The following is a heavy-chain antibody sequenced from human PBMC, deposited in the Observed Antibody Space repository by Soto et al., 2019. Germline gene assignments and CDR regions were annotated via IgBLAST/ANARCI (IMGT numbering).Heavy chain of an antibody. CDR2: IYYSGST. CDR1: GGSIISYY. Sequence: PSETLSLTCTVSGGSIISYYWSWIRQPPGKGLEWIGYIYYSGSTNYNPSLKSRVTISVDTSKNQFSLKLSSVTAADTAVYYCARGGSYGLLGMDVWGQGTTVTVSS. J-gene: IGHJ6*02. D-gene: IGHD1-26*01. CDR3: ARGGSYGLLGMDV. V-gene: IGHV4-59*01.